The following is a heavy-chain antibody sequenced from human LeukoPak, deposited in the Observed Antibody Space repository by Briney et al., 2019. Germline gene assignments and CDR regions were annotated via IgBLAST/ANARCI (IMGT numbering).Heavy chain of an antibody. CDR3: TRDKAAPMGYY. V-gene: IGHV3-49*03. D-gene: IGHD2-15*01. Sequence: GGSLRLSCTASGFTFGDYAMSWFRQAPGKGLERVGFIRSKAYGGTTEYAASVKGRFTISRDDSKSIAYLQMNSLKTEDTAVYYCTRDKAAPMGYYWGQGALVTVSS. CDR1: GFTFGDYA. J-gene: IGHJ4*02. CDR2: IRSKAYGGTT.